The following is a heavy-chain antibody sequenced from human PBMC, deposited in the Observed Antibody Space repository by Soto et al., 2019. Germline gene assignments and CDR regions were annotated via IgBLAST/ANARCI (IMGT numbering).Heavy chain of an antibody. D-gene: IGHD6-13*01. CDR2: IYSGGST. CDR1: GFIVSSTY. Sequence: DVQLVETGGGLIQPGGSLRLSCAASGFIVSSTYMSWVRQAPGKGLEWVSVIYSGGSTYYADSVKGRFTISRDNSKNTLYLQMNSLRAEDTAVYYCARPSSDSWIDAFDIWGQGTMVTVSS. V-gene: IGHV3-53*02. CDR3: ARPSSDSWIDAFDI. J-gene: IGHJ3*02.